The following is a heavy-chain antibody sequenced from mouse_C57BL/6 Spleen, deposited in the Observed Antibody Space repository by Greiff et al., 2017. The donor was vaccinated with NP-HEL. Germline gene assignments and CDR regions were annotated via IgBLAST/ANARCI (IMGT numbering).Heavy chain of an antibody. J-gene: IGHJ3*01. CDR3: ARSWDGGAY. V-gene: IGHV1-26*01. D-gene: IGHD4-1*01. CDR2: INPNNGGT. CDR1: GYTFTDYY. Sequence: VQLQQSGPELVKPGASVKISCKASGYTFTDYYMNWVKQSHGKSLEWIGDINPNNGGTSYNQKFKGKATLTVDKSSSTAYMELRNLTSEDSAVYYCARSWDGGAYWGQGTLVTVSA.